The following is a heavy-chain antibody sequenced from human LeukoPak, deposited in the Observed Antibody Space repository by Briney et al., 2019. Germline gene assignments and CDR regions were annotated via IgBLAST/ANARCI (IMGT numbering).Heavy chain of an antibody. Sequence: PSETLSLTCTVSGGSISSYYWSWIRQPPGKGLEWIGYIYYSGSTNYNPSLKSRVTISVDTSKNQFSLKLSSVTAADTAVYYCARSGALQTYYYGSGRPTPQYYFDYWGQGTLVTVSS. J-gene: IGHJ4*02. CDR1: GGSISSYY. D-gene: IGHD3-10*01. CDR3: ARSGALQTYYYGSGRPTPQYYFDY. V-gene: IGHV4-59*01. CDR2: IYYSGST.